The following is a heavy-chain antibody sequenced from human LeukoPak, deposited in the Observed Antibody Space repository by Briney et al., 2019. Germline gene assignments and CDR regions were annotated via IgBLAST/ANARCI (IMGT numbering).Heavy chain of an antibody. V-gene: IGHV1-24*01. D-gene: IGHD3-16*02. Sequence: GASVKVSCKVSGYTLTELSMHWVRQAPGKGLEWMGGFDPEDGETIYAQKFQGRVTMTEDTSTDTAYIELSSLRSEDTAVYYCARGITFGGVIVNVFDIWGQGTMVTVSS. CDR3: ARGITFGGVIVNVFDI. J-gene: IGHJ3*02. CDR2: FDPEDGET. CDR1: GYTLTELS.